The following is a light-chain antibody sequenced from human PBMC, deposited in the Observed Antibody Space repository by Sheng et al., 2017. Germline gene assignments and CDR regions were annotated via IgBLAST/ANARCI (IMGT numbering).Light chain of an antibody. CDR3: QQRSNWPPYT. J-gene: IGKJ2*01. V-gene: IGKV3-11*01. Sequence: VLTQSPVTLSLSPGERATLSCRASQSVGYYLAWYQQKPGQAPRLLIYDASNRATGIPARFSGSGSGTDFTLTISSLEPEDFAIYYCQQRSNWPPYTFGQGTKVEIK. CDR2: DAS. CDR1: QSVGYY.